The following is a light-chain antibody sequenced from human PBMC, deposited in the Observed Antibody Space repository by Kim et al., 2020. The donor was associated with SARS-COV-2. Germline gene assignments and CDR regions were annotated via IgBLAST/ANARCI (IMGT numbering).Light chain of an antibody. CDR2: DVS. CDR3: SSYTSSRTLV. V-gene: IGLV2-14*03. CDR1: SSDIGTYNY. Sequence: GPSITISCTGTSSDIGTYNYVSWYQQYPGKAPKLMIYDVSKRPSGVSNRFSGSKSGNTASLTISGLQAEDEANYYCSSYTSSRTLVFGTGTEVTVL. J-gene: IGLJ1*01.